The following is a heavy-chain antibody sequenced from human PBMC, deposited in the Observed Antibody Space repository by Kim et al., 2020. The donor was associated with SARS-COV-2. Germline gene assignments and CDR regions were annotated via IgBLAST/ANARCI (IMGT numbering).Heavy chain of an antibody. D-gene: IGHD1-1*01. CDR1: GGSFSGYY. CDR3: ARVYAPEVGQWYNWNDVLVRGFDY. CDR2: INHSGST. J-gene: IGHJ4*02. V-gene: IGHV4-34*01. Sequence: SETLSLTCAVYGGSFSGYYWSWIRQPPGKGLEWIGEINHSGSTNYNPSLKSRVTISVDTSKNQFSLKLSSVTAADTAVYYCARVYAPEVGQWYNWNDVLVRGFDYWGQGTLVTVSS.